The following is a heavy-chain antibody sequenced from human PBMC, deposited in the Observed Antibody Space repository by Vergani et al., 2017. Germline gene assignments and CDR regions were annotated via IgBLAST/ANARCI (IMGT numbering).Heavy chain of an antibody. D-gene: IGHD3-22*01. CDR2: ISARYPST. CDR3: ARLSYDTTPYLQGGYDC. CDR1: GFTFSACP. J-gene: IGHJ4*02. Sequence: EVQLLQSGGGVIQPGGSVRLSCAASGFTFSACPMTWVRQAPGKGLEWVSAISARYPSTYYADSVKGWFTISRDNSKNMLYLQMNSLRAEDTAVYYCARLSYDTTPYLQGGYDCWGQGTLVSVSS. V-gene: IGHV3-23*01.